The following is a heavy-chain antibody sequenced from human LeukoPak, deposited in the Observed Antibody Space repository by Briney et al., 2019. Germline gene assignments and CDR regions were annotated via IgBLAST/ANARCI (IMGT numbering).Heavy chain of an antibody. CDR2: ISAYNGNT. CDR3: ARTTYGSGSHVLYYYYYMDV. CDR1: GYTFTSYG. Sequence: ASVKVSCKASGYTFTSYGISWVRQAPGQGLEWMGWISAYNGNTNYAQKLQGRVTMTTDTSTSTAYMELRSLRSDDTAVYYCARTTYGSGSHVLYYYYYMDVWGKGTTVTISS. D-gene: IGHD3-10*01. J-gene: IGHJ6*03. V-gene: IGHV1-18*01.